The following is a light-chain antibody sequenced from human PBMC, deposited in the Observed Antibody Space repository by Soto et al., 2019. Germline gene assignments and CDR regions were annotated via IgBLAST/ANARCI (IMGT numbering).Light chain of an antibody. Sequence: QSVLTQPPSVSAAPGQKVTISCSGSSSNIGNNYVSWYQQLPGTAPKLLIYENNKRPSGIPGRFSGSKSGTSATLGITGLGTGDEADYYCGTWDSSLSAGVFGGGTQLTVL. CDR2: ENN. V-gene: IGLV1-51*02. CDR3: GTWDSSLSAGV. CDR1: SSNIGNNY. J-gene: IGLJ3*02.